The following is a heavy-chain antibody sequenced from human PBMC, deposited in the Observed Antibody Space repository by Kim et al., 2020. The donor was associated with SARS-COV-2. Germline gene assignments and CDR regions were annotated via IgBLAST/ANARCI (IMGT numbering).Heavy chain of an antibody. Sequence: GGSLRLSCAASGFTFSSYGMHWVRQAPGKGLEWVAVIWYNGSNKYYADSVKGRFTISRDNSKNTLYLQMNSLRAEDTAVYYCARASRVMVYAIGGHWGQGTLVTVSS. CDR1: GFTFSSYG. CDR3: ARASRVMVYAIGGH. V-gene: IGHV3-33*01. J-gene: IGHJ4*02. CDR2: IWYNGSNK. D-gene: IGHD2-8*01.